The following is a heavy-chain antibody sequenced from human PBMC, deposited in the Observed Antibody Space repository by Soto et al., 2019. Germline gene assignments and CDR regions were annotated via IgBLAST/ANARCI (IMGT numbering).Heavy chain of an antibody. CDR3: TRHDSNYDFWSGSPPRYGMDV. J-gene: IGHJ6*02. V-gene: IGHV1-69*13. D-gene: IGHD3-3*01. Sequence: GASVKVSCKASGGTFSTSAISWVRQAPGQGLEWMGGFIPIFPTPDYAHKFQGRLTITADESKNTAYLQMNSLKTEDTAVYYCTRHDSNYDFWSGSPPRYGMDVWGQGTTVTVSS. CDR2: FIPIFPTP. CDR1: GGTFSTSA.